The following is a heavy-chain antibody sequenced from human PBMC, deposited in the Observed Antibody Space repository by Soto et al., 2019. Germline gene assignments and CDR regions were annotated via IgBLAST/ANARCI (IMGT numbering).Heavy chain of an antibody. CDR1: VFTFSSYS. CDR3: ARVSSSSFEY. D-gene: IGHD6-13*01. J-gene: IGHJ4*02. CDR2: ISSSSSYI. Sequence: VGSLRLSCASSVFTFSSYSMNCVRQSPGKWLEWVSSISSSSSYIYYADSVKGRFTISRDNAKNSLYLQMNSLRAEDTAVYYCARVSSSSFEYWGQGTLVRVSS. V-gene: IGHV3-21*01.